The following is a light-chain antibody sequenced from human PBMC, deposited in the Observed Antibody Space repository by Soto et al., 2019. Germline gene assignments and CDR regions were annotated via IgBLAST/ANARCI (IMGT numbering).Light chain of an antibody. V-gene: IGLV2-8*01. CDR2: EVS. CDR3: SSYAGSIYV. CDR1: ISDVGGYNY. Sequence: QCVLTQPASSSGSPGQSVTISCTGTISDVGGYNYVSWYQQHPGKAPKLMIYEVSKLPSGVPDRFSGSKSGNTASLTVSGLQAEDEADYYCSSYAGSIYVFGTGTKVTVL. J-gene: IGLJ1*01.